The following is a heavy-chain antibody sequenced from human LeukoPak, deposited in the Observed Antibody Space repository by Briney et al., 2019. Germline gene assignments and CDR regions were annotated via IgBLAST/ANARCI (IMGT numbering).Heavy chain of an antibody. CDR2: ISGSGGST. V-gene: IGHV3-23*01. CDR3: AKSPGVLYMDV. CDR1: GFTFSTYG. Sequence: QPGGSLRLSCVASGFTFSTYGMSWVRQAPGKGLEWVSAISGSGGSTYYADSVKGRFTISRDNSKNTLYLQMNSLRAEDPAVYYCAKSPGVLYMDVWGKGTTVTISS. J-gene: IGHJ6*03.